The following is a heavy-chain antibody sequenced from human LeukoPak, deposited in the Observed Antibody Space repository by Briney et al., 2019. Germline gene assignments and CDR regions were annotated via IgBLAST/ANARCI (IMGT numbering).Heavy chain of an antibody. CDR1: GFTFSSHW. J-gene: IGHJ4*02. CDR3: VRDLVWDTGRVDY. D-gene: IGHD3/OR15-3a*01. Sequence: GGSLRLSCAASGFTFSSHWMSWVRQAPRKGLEWLANIKEDGSEKYYVDSVKGRFTISRDNAKNSLFLQMNSLRDEDTATYYCVRDLVWDTGRVDYWGQGTLVTVSS. V-gene: IGHV3-7*01. CDR2: IKEDGSEK.